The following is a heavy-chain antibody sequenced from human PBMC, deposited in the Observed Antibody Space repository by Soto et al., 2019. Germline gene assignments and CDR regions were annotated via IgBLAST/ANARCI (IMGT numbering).Heavy chain of an antibody. Sequence: GGSLRLSCAASGFTFSDYYMSWIRQAPGKGLEWVSYISSSGSTIYYADSVKGRFTISRDNAKNSLYLQMNSLRAEDTAVYYCARGYCSGGSCYVSNDAFDIWGQGTMVTVSS. V-gene: IGHV3-11*01. D-gene: IGHD2-15*01. J-gene: IGHJ3*02. CDR3: ARGYCSGGSCYVSNDAFDI. CDR1: GFTFSDYY. CDR2: ISSSGSTI.